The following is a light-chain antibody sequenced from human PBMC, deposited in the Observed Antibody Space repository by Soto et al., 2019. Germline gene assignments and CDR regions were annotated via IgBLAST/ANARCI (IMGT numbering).Light chain of an antibody. CDR2: SNN. Sequence: QSVLTQPPSASGTPGQRVTISCSGSSSNIGSNYVYWYQQLPGTTPKLLIYSNNQQPSEVPDRFSGYKSSTSASLAISGIRYEDDADYYCGAWDDGLSGPAFGGGTKLTVL. J-gene: IGLJ2*01. V-gene: IGLV1-47*02. CDR3: GAWDDGLSGPA. CDR1: SSNIGSNY.